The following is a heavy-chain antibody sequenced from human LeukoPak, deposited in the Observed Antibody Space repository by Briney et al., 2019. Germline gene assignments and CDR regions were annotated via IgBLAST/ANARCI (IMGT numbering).Heavy chain of an antibody. CDR1: GVSVNTYY. J-gene: IGHJ4*02. D-gene: IGHD3-16*01. CDR3: ARVGLGDHTWGSYSFDY. Sequence: PSEALSLTCTVSGVSVNTYYWSWIRQPPGKGLEWIGYIYYTGSTNYSPSLKSRVFISLDTSKNPFSLGLSSLTAADTAIYYCARVGLGDHTWGSYSFDYWGQGILVTVSS. CDR2: IYYTGST. V-gene: IGHV4-59*02.